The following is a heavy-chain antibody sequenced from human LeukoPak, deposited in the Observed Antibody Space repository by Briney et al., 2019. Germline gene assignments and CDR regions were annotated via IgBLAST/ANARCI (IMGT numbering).Heavy chain of an antibody. Sequence: SETLSLTCTVSGGSISSGGYYWSWIRQHPGKGLEWIGYIYYSGSTYYNPSPKSRVTISVDTSKNQFSLKLSSVTAADTAVYYCARDPTPLDSSGYGYPNWYFDLWGRGTLVTVSS. CDR1: GGSISSGGYY. CDR3: ARDPTPLDSSGYGYPNWYFDL. V-gene: IGHV4-31*03. CDR2: IYYSGST. D-gene: IGHD3-22*01. J-gene: IGHJ2*01.